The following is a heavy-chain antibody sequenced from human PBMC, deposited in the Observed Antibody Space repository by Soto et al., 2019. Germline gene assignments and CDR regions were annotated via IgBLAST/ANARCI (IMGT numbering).Heavy chain of an antibody. D-gene: IGHD6-6*01. CDR2: ISSSGST. J-gene: IGHJ5*02. V-gene: IGHV4-59*01. Sequence: SETLSLTCTVSGGSISSYYWSWIRQPPGKGLEWIGYISSSGSTHYNPSLKSRVTISVDTSKNQFSLKLSSVTAADTAVYYCASGVSSSFAWFDPWGQGTMVTVSS. CDR3: ASGVSSSFAWFDP. CDR1: GGSISSYY.